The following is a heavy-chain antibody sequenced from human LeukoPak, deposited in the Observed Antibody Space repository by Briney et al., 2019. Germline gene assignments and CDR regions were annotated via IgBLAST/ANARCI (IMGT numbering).Heavy chain of an antibody. CDR2: INPNGGAT. V-gene: IGHV1-2*02. CDR1: GYTFTGYY. CDR3: AGGVLPHDY. J-gene: IGHJ4*02. Sequence: ASVKVSCRASGYTFTGYYIHWVRQAPGQGLEWMGWINPNGGATRFAQKFQGRVTMTRNTSISTAYMELSSLRSEDTAVYYCAGGVLPHDYWGQGTLVTVSS. D-gene: IGHD3-10*01.